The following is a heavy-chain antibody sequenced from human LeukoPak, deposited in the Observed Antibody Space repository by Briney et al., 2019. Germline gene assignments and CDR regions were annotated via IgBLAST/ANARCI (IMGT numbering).Heavy chain of an antibody. CDR3: ARGPNSNWSGLDF. Sequence: GGSLRLSCAASGFTFIGYWMSWVRQAPGKGLVWVSRISPTGSTTSYADSVKGRFTVSRDNAKNTLYLQVNNLRAEDTAVYYCARGPNSNWSGLDFWGQGTLLTVSS. CDR1: GFTFIGYW. D-gene: IGHD6-6*01. CDR2: ISPTGSTT. V-gene: IGHV3-74*01. J-gene: IGHJ4*02.